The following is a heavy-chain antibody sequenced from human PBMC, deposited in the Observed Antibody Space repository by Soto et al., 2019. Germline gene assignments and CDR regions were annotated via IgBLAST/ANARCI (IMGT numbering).Heavy chain of an antibody. CDR1: GYSFTNYW. V-gene: IGHV5-51*01. CDR3: ARHIGTSGGPDYGDYEIDY. J-gene: IGHJ4*02. D-gene: IGHD4-17*01. Sequence: PGESLKISCKGSGYSFTNYWLAWVRQMPGKGLEWMGIIYPGDSDTRYSPSFQGQVTISADKSISTAYLQWSSLKASDTAMYYCARHIGTSGGPDYGDYEIDYWGQGTLVTVSS. CDR2: IYPGDSDT.